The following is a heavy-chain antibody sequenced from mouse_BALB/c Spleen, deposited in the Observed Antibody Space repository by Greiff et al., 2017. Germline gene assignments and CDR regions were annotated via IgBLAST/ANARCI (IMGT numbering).Heavy chain of an antibody. Sequence: EVQLVESGGGLVQPGGSRKLSCAASGFTFSSFGMHWVRQAPEKGLEWVAYISSGSSTIYYADTVKGRFTISRDNPKNTLFLQMTSLRSEDTAMYYCARSPARATMDYWGQGTSVTVSS. V-gene: IGHV5-17*02. CDR1: GFTFSSFG. J-gene: IGHJ4*01. CDR2: ISSGSSTI. D-gene: IGHD3-1*01. CDR3: ARSPARATMDY.